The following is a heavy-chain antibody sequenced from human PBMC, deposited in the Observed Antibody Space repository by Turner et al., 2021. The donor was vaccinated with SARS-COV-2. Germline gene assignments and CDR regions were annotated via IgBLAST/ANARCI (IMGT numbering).Heavy chain of an antibody. CDR1: GYTFSSHA. J-gene: IGHJ4*02. CDR3: ARVGHDDSSGYYLDY. D-gene: IGHD3-22*01. CDR2: IITIFGTA. V-gene: IGHV1-69*01. Sequence: QVQLVQSGAEVKKPGASVKVSCKASGYTFSSHATIWGQQAPGQGLEWMGGIITIFGTANYAQKFQGRDTITADEYTSTAYMGLGSMGSEDTAVYYCARVGHDDSSGYYLDYWGQGTLVTVSS.